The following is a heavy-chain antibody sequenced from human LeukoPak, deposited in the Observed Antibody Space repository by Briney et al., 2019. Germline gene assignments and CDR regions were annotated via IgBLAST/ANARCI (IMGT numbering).Heavy chain of an antibody. CDR3: ARHTPMTTVTSWFDP. D-gene: IGHD4-17*01. Sequence: KPSETLSLTCAVYGGSFSGYYWSWIRQPPGKGLEWIGEINHSGSTNYNPSLKSRVTISVDTSKNQFSLKLSSVTAADTAVYYCARHTPMTTVTSWFDPWGQGTLVTVSS. V-gene: IGHV4-34*01. CDR2: INHSGST. J-gene: IGHJ5*02. CDR1: GGSFSGYY.